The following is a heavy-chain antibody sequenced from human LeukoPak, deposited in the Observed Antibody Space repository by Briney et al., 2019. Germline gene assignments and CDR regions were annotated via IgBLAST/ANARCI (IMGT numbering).Heavy chain of an antibody. Sequence: ASVKVSCKASGYTFTSYAMNWVRQAPGQGLEWMGWINTNTGNPTYAQGFTGRFVFSLDTSVSTAYLQISSLKAEDTAVYYCARAQGYDFWSGYYPSQALPDYWGQGTLVTVSS. J-gene: IGHJ4*02. D-gene: IGHD3-3*01. V-gene: IGHV7-4-1*02. CDR1: GYTFTSYA. CDR3: ARAQGYDFWSGYYPSQALPDY. CDR2: INTNTGNP.